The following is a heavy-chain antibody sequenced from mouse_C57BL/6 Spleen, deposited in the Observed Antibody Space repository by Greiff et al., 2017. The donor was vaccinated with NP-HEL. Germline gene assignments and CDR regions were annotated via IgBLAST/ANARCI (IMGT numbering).Heavy chain of an antibody. J-gene: IGHJ3*01. D-gene: IGHD1-1*01. Sequence: VQLQQSGAELVRPGSSVKLSCKASGYTFTSYWMDWVKQRPGQGLEWIGNIYPSDSETHYNQKFKDKATLTVDKSSSTAYMQLSSLTSEDSAVYYCARRYYGSSPAWFAYWGQGTLVTVSA. CDR2: IYPSDSET. CDR3: ARRYYGSSPAWFAY. V-gene: IGHV1-61*01. CDR1: GYTFTSYW.